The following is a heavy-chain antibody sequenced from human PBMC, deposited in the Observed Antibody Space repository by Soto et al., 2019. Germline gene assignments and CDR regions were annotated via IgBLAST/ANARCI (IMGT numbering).Heavy chain of an antibody. Sequence: SETLSLTCTVSGGSISSGGYSWTWIRQHPGKGLEWIGYIYYSGSTYYKPSLKSRVTISVDTSKNQLSLKLSSVIAADTAVYYSAGASTWHPGAFDIWGQGTTVTVSS. CDR2: IYYSGST. D-gene: IGHD5-12*01. J-gene: IGHJ3*02. CDR1: GGSISSGGYS. V-gene: IGHV4-31*03. CDR3: AGASTWHPGAFDI.